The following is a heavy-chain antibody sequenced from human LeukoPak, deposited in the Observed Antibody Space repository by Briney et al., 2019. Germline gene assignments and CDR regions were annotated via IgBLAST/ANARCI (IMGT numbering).Heavy chain of an antibody. CDR1: GFSFSDYY. CDR3: ARGGAHGMDV. Sequence: GGSLRLSCAASGFSFSDYYMTWIRQAPGKGLEWVSYISGVASDIYYADSVKGRFTISRDNAKKSVYLQMNSLRAEDTAVYYCARGGAHGMDVWGLGTTVTVSS. J-gene: IGHJ6*02. V-gene: IGHV3-11*01. D-gene: IGHD1-26*01. CDR2: ISGVASDI.